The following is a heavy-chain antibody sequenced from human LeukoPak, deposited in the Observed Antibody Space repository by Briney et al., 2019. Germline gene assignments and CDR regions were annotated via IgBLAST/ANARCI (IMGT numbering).Heavy chain of an antibody. Sequence: GRSLRLSCAASGFTFDDYAMHWVRPAPGKGLEWVSGISWDSSSIGYADSVKGRFTISRDNAKNSLYLQMTSLRAEDTALYYCAKGHSPGGPDYGDYFDYWGQGTLVTVSS. CDR3: AKGHSPGGPDYGDYFDY. CDR2: ISWDSSSI. D-gene: IGHD4-17*01. J-gene: IGHJ4*02. CDR1: GFTFDDYA. V-gene: IGHV3-9*01.